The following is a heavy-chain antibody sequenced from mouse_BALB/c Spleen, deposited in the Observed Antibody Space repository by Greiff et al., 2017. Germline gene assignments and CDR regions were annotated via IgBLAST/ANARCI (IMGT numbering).Heavy chain of an antibody. CDR3: ARGNYVWYFDV. V-gene: IGHV2-6-7*01. J-gene: IGHJ1*01. D-gene: IGHD2-1*01. CDR2: IWGDGST. Sequence: QVQLKESGPGLVAPSQSLSITCTVSGFSLTGYGVNWVRQPPGKGLEWLGMIWGDGSTDYNSALKSRLSISKDNSKSQVFLKMNSLQTDDTARYYCARGNYVWYFDVWGAGTTVTVSS. CDR1: GFSLTGYG.